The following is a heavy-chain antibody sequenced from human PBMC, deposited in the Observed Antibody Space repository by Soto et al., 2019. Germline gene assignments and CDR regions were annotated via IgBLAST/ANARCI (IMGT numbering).Heavy chain of an antibody. CDR2: ISGDGGTT. CDR1: GFTFRNYA. D-gene: IGHD6-13*01. CDR3: AKDQYGSSSWPPDFDV. J-gene: IGHJ4*02. Sequence: EVQLLESGGGLVQPGGSLRLSCAASGFTFRNYAMSWVRQAPGKGLEWVSAISGDGGTTYYADSVKGRFTISRDNSKNSLYLQLNSLTAEAPASYYCAKDQYGSSSWPPDFDVWGQGTLVTVSP. V-gene: IGHV3-23*01.